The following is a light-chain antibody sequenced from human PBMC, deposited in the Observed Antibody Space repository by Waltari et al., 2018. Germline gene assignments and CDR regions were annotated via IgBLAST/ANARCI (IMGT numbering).Light chain of an antibody. Sequence: QSILTQPTSVSGAPGQRVTISCTGSSSNIGAGHDVHWYQAFPGTAPKLLIYGNNNRPPGVPDRFAGSKSGSSASLASNGLQAEDDADYYCQSFDSNVRGGVVFGGGTKVTVL. CDR3: QSFDSNVRGGVV. V-gene: IGLV1-40*01. J-gene: IGLJ3*02. CDR2: GNN. CDR1: SSNIGAGHD.